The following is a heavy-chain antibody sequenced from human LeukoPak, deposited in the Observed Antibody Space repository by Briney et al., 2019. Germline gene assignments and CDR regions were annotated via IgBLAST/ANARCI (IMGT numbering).Heavy chain of an antibody. CDR3: ARDPSYSSSSYYCYYGMDV. D-gene: IGHD6-13*01. Sequence: SETLSLTCTVSRGSISRHYWSWIRQPPGKGLEWIGYIYHSGSTNYNPSLKSRVTISVDTSKNQFSLKVSSVTAADTAVYYCARDPSYSSSSYYCYYGMDVWGQGTTVTVSS. J-gene: IGHJ6*02. CDR1: RGSISRHY. V-gene: IGHV4-59*11. CDR2: IYHSGST.